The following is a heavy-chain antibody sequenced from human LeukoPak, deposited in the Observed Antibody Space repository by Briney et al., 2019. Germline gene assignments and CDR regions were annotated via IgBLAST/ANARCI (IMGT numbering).Heavy chain of an antibody. CDR3: ARDSSGWGVYYYYMDV. Sequence: GGSLRLSCAASPFTVSSNYMSWVRQAPGKGLEWVSVIYSSGSTYYADSVKGRFTISRDNSKNTLYLQMNSLRTEDTAVYYCARDSSGWGVYYYYMDVWGKGTTVTVSS. V-gene: IGHV3-66*01. J-gene: IGHJ6*03. CDR2: IYSSGST. CDR1: PFTVSSNY. D-gene: IGHD6-19*01.